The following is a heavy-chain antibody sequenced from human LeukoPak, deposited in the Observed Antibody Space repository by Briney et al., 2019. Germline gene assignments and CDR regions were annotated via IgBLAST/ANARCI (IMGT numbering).Heavy chain of an antibody. CDR1: GGSISSGSYY. CDR3: ARDLATVTTSFDDY. Sequence: PSETLSLTCTVSGGSISSGSYYWSWIRQPAGKGLEWIGRIYISGSTNYNPSLKSRVTISVDTSKNQFSLKLSSVTAADTAVYYCARDLATVTTSFDDYWGQGTLVTVSS. J-gene: IGHJ4*02. CDR2: IYISGST. V-gene: IGHV4-61*02. D-gene: IGHD4-17*01.